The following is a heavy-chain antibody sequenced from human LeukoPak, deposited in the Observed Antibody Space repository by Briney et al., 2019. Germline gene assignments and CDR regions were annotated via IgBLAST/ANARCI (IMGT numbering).Heavy chain of an antibody. V-gene: IGHV3-7*03. CDR1: GFTFSNFW. CDR2: IKQDETEK. D-gene: IGHD1-26*01. Sequence: GGSLRLSCTASGFTFSNFWMGWVRQAPGKGLEWVANIKQDETEKFYLGSVKGRFTISRDNSKNTLYLQMDSLRADDTAVYYCARYSGSYYYPPALDLWGQGTLVTVSS. CDR3: ARYSGSYYYPPALDL. J-gene: IGHJ4*02.